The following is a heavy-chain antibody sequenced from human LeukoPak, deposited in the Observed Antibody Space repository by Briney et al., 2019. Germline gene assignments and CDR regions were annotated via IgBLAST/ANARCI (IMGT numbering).Heavy chain of an antibody. D-gene: IGHD1-7*01. CDR2: INHSGST. CDR1: GGSFSGYY. Sequence: SETLSLTCAVYGGSFSGYYWSWIRQPPGKGLEWIGEINHSGSTNYNPSLKSRVTISVDTSKNQFSLKLSSVTAADTAVYYCARGRTTPPYYYYMDVWGKGTTVTISS. V-gene: IGHV4-34*01. CDR3: ARGRTTPPYYYYMDV. J-gene: IGHJ6*03.